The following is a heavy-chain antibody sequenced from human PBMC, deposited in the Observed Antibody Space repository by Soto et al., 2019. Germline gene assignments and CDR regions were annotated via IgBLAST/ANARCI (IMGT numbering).Heavy chain of an antibody. Sequence: PGGSLRLSCGASGFTFSRYWMNWVRQAPGKGLEWVANINQDGGQTYYVDSVKGRFTISRNNAKNFLYLQMDSLRAEDTAVYYCASPPTNLDYDDGTWFDPWGQGTLVTVSS. V-gene: IGHV3-7*01. J-gene: IGHJ5*02. D-gene: IGHD4-17*01. CDR2: INQDGGQT. CDR3: ASPPTNLDYDDGTWFDP. CDR1: GFTFSRYW.